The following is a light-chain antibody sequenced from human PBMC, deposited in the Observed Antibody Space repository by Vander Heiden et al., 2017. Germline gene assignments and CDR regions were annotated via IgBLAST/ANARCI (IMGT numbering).Light chain of an antibody. J-gene: IGKJ2*01. V-gene: IGKV1-5*03. CDR3: QQYNSYSQT. Sequence: DIQTTPSPSTLSASVGDRVTITCRASQSISSWLAWYQQKPGKAPKLLIYKASSLESGVPSRFSGSGSGTEFTLTISSLQPDDFATYYCQQYNSYSQTFGQGTKLEIK. CDR2: KAS. CDR1: QSISSW.